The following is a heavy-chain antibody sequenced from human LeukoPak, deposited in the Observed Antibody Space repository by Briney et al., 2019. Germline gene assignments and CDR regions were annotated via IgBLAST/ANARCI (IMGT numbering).Heavy chain of an antibody. D-gene: IGHD3-3*01. J-gene: IGHJ4*02. CDR1: GGSISSSSYY. Sequence: SETLSLTCTVSGGSISSSSYYWGWIRQPPGKGLEWIGSIYYSGSTYYNPSLKSRVTISVDTSKNQFSLKLSSVTAADTAVYYCARCPRTSSGFDYWGQGTPVTVSS. V-gene: IGHV4-39*01. CDR3: ARCPRTSSGFDY. CDR2: IYYSGST.